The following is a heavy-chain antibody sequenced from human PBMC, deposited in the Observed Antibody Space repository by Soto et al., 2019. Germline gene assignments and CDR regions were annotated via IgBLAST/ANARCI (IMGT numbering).Heavy chain of an antibody. V-gene: IGHV4-39*01. Sequence: QLQLQESGPGLVKPSETLSLTCTVSGGSISSSSYYWGWSRQPPGKGLEWIGSIYYSGINYYNPYLKSRFHISVDTSRNQVSLRLSYVIAAATALYYCAILCSSWYVLHWGQGTLVTVS. J-gene: IGHJ4*02. D-gene: IGHD6-13*01. CDR3: AILCSSWYVLH. CDR1: GGSISSSSYY. CDR2: IYYSGIN.